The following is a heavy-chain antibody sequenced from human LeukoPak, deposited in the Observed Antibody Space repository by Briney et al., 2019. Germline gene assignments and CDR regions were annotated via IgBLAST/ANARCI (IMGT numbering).Heavy chain of an antibody. CDR3: VTLTTVVTAYYFDY. J-gene: IGHJ4*02. Sequence: SETLSLTCSFSGDIMSNAFWAWIRQPPGKGLEWIGYIYHSGSTDYNPSIKSRVTISVDTSKSQFSLKLTSVTAADTAVYYCVTLTTVVTAYYFDYWGQGTLVTVSS. CDR2: IYHSGST. CDR1: GDIMSNAF. V-gene: IGHV4-4*09. D-gene: IGHD4-23*01.